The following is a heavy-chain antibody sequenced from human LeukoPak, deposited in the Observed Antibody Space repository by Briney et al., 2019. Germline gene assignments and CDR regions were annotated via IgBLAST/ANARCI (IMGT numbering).Heavy chain of an antibody. CDR1: GYIFTNYW. CDR3: VRQSGSGSYRGSYVY. CDR2: IYPGDSDT. V-gene: IGHV5-51*01. Sequence: GESLKISCKGSGYIFTNYWIGWVRQMPGKGLEWMGIIYPGDSDTRYSPSFHGQVTISADKSISTAYLQWNSLKASDTAMYYCVRQSGSGSYRGSYVYWGQGTLVTVSS. D-gene: IGHD3-10*01. J-gene: IGHJ4*02.